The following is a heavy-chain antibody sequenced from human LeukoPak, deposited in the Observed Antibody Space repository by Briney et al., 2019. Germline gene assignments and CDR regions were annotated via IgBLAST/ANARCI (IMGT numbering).Heavy chain of an antibody. Sequence: PGGSLRLSCAASGFTFSTYWMHWVRQAPGKGLVGVSRINTDGSRTDSVEGRFTISRDNAKNTLYLQMNSLRAEDTAVYYCARVSRGNYYFDYWGPGTLVTVSS. CDR2: INTDGSR. CDR1: GFTFSTYW. V-gene: IGHV3-74*01. J-gene: IGHJ4*02. CDR3: ARVSRGNYYFDY.